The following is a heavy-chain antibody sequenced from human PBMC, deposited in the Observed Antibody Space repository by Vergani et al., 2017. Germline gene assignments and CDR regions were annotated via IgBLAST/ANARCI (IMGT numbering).Heavy chain of an antibody. D-gene: IGHD3-22*01. CDR1: GGSISSGGYY. Sequence: QVQLQESGPGLVKPSQTLSLTCTVSGGSISSGGYYWSWIRQHPGKGLEWIGYIYYSGSTYYNPSLKSRVTISVDTSKNHFSLKLSSVTAADTAVYYCARDYYDSSGYRDAFDIWGQGTMVTVSS. CDR3: ARDYYDSSGYRDAFDI. CDR2: IYYSGST. V-gene: IGHV4-31*03. J-gene: IGHJ3*02.